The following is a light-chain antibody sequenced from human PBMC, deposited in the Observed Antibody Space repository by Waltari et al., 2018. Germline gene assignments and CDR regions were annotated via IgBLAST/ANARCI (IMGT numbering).Light chain of an antibody. J-gene: IGLJ2*01. CDR3: CSYVRSVSFV. CDR2: EVD. V-gene: IGLV2-23*02. CDR1: SSDVGYYNR. Sequence: QSALTQPASLSGSPGQSITISCTGTSSDVGYYNRVPWYPQHPGKAPKLLIYEVDKRPSGISNRFSGSTAGNTASLTISGLQAEDEADYYCCSYVRSVSFVFGGGTKLTVL.